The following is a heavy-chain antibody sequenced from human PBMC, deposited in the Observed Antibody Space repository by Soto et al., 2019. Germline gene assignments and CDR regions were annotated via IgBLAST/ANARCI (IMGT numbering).Heavy chain of an antibody. Sequence: SETLSLTCTVSGGSISSFYWSWIRQPPGGGLEWIGYISNSGGPNYNPSLRGRVTISVDTSKNHISLKLSSVTAADTAMYYCARNLYGDYGFHYWGQGTLVTDSS. V-gene: IGHV4-59*01. D-gene: IGHD4-17*01. CDR3: ARNLYGDYGFHY. J-gene: IGHJ4*02. CDR2: ISNSGGP. CDR1: GGSISSFY.